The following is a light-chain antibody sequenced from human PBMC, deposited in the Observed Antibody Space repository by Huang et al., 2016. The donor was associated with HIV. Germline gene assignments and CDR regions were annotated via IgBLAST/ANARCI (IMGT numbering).Light chain of an antibody. CDR3: QQYDNWPLT. CDR1: HSVRSN. Sequence: ERVMTQSPATLSVAPGERVTLSCRASHSVRSNLAWYQQTPGQAPRLLIHGASTRATGNPARFSGSGSGTEYTLAISSRQSEDSGVYFCQQYDNWPLTFGQGTRLEIK. J-gene: IGKJ5*01. V-gene: IGKV3-15*01. CDR2: GAS.